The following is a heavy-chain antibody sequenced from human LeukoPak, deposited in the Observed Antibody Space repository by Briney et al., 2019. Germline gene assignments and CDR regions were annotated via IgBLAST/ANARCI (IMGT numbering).Heavy chain of an antibody. J-gene: IGHJ4*02. Sequence: PGGSLRLSCAASGFTFSSYAMSWVRQAPGKGLEWVSAISGSGGSTYYADSVKGRFTISRDNSKNTLYLQMNSLRAEDTAVYYCAKGLGIQLWPGSDYWGQGTLVTVSS. V-gene: IGHV3-23*01. CDR3: AKGLGIQLWPGSDY. CDR2: ISGSGGST. CDR1: GFTFSSYA. D-gene: IGHD5-18*01.